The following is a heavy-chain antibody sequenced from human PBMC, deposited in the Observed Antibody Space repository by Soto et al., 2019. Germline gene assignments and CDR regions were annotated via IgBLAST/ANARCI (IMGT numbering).Heavy chain of an antibody. J-gene: IGHJ5*02. V-gene: IGHV1-18*01. CDR2: ISAYNGNT. Sequence: GASVKVSCKASGYTFTSYDISWVRQAPGQGLEWMGWISAYNGNTNYAQKLQGRVTMTTDTSTSTAYMELRSLRSDDTAVYYCAIEFGYCSGGSCYSHNWFDPWGQGTLVTVSS. D-gene: IGHD2-15*01. CDR1: GYTFTSYD. CDR3: AIEFGYCSGGSCYSHNWFDP.